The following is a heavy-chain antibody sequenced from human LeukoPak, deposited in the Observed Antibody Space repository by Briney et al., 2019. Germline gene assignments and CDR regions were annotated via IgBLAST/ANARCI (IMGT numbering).Heavy chain of an antibody. CDR1: GFTFSSYG. CDR2: ISYDGSNK. CDR3: AKVPHGDSAVDY. V-gene: IGHV3-30*18. D-gene: IGHD4-17*01. J-gene: IGHJ4*02. Sequence: QPGGSLRLSCAASGFTFSSYGMHWVRQAPGKGLEWVAVISYDGSNKYYADSVKGRFTISRDNSKNTLYLQMNSLRAEDTAVYYCAKVPHGDSAVDYWGQGTLVTVS.